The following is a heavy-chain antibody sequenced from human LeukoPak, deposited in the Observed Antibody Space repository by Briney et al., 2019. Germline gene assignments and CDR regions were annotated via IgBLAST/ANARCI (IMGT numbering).Heavy chain of an antibody. V-gene: IGHV1-69*13. Sequence: ASVKVSCKASGGTFSSYAISWVRQAPGQGLEWMGGIIPIFGTANYAQKFQGRVTITAGESTRTAYMELSSLRSEGTAVYYCARDGDYDAFDIWGQGTMVTVSS. CDR2: IIPIFGTA. CDR3: ARDGDYDAFDI. CDR1: GGTFSSYA. D-gene: IGHD4-17*01. J-gene: IGHJ3*02.